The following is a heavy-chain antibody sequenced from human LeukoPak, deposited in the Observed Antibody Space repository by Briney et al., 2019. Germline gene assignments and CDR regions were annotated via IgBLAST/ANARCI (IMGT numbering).Heavy chain of an antibody. Sequence: GGSLRLSCIASGFTFNKYGMHWVRQAPGKGLEWVAVIWYDGTNKYYADSVKGRFTISRDNSKNTLYLQMNSLRAEDTAVYYCARATVTRWFDPWGQGTLVTVSS. CDR1: GFTFNKYG. CDR3: ARATVTRWFDP. D-gene: IGHD4-17*01. J-gene: IGHJ5*02. CDR2: IWYDGTNK. V-gene: IGHV3-33*08.